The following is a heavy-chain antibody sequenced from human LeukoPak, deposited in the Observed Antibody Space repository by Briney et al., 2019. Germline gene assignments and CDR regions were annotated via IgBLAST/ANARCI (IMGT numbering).Heavy chain of an antibody. D-gene: IGHD3-3*01. CDR2: ISAYNGNT. J-gene: IGHJ4*02. V-gene: IGHV1-18*01. CDR1: GYTFTSYG. CDR3: ARARTTLYYDFWSGYDY. Sequence: GASVKVSCKASGYTFTSYGISWVRQAPGQGLEWMGWISAYNGNTNYAQKLQGRVTMTTDTSTSTAYMALRSLRSDDTAVYYCARARTTLYYDFWSGYDYWGQGTLVTVSS.